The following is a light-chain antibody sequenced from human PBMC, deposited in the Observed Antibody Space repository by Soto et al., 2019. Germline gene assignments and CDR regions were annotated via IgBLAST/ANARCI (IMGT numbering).Light chain of an antibody. CDR1: SSNIGAGYD. CDR2: GNT. CDR3: QSYDSSLSTYV. Sequence: QSVLTQPPSVSGAPGQRVTFPCTGSSSNIGAGYDVHWYQQRPGTAPKLLIYGNTNRPSGVPDRFSGSKSGTSASLAITGLQAEDEADYYCQSYDSSLSTYVFGTGTKLTVL. J-gene: IGLJ1*01. V-gene: IGLV1-40*01.